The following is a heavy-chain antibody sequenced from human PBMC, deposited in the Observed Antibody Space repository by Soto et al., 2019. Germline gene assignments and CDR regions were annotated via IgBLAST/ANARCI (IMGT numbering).Heavy chain of an antibody. Sequence: QVQLVQSGAEVKKPGASVTVSCKASGYTFTNYGITWVRQAPGQGLEGMGWISAYNGNTNNVPKLQGRVTMTTDTFTRTAYMELWSLRSDATAVYYWARDWVTVDGGSYPGAFDLWGQGTVVTVSS. CDR1: GYTFTNYG. CDR2: ISAYNGNT. V-gene: IGHV1-18*01. CDR3: ARDWVTVDGGSYPGAFDL. J-gene: IGHJ3*01. D-gene: IGHD1-26*01.